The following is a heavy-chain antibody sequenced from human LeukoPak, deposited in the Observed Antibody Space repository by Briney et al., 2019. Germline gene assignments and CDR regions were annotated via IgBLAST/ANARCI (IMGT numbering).Heavy chain of an antibody. CDR3: ARVKVGPTQVDTFDV. V-gene: IGHV1-2*02. D-gene: IGHD1-26*01. CDR2: IHPDTGGT. J-gene: IGHJ3*01. CDR1: GYTFTGYY. Sequence: ASVKVSCKASGYTFTGYYMHWVRQAPGQGLEWMGWIHPDTGGTNYAQKFQGRVTMTRDTTIGTAYMELSRLRSDDSAAYYCARVKVGPTQVDTFDVWGQGTMVTVSS.